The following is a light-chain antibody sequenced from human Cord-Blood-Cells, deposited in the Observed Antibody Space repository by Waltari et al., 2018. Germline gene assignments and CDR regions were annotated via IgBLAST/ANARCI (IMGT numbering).Light chain of an antibody. CDR2: DVS. Sequence: QSALTQPASVSGSPGPSITISCTGTSSDVGGYNYVSWYQQHPGKAPKLMIYDVSNRPAGVSKRFSGPKSGNTASLTISGLQAEDEADYYCSSYTSSSSVVFGGGTKLTVL. J-gene: IGLJ2*01. CDR3: SSYTSSSSVV. V-gene: IGLV2-14*01. CDR1: SSDVGGYNY.